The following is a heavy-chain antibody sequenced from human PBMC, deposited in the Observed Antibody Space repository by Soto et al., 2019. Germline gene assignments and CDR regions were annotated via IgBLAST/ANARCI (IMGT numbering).Heavy chain of an antibody. CDR3: ARYGSGSYYPTTFDY. Sequence: TLSVTCPVAEGSISSGGQNWSKISQHPGKGLEWIGYIYYSGSTYYNPSLKSRVTISVDTSKNQFSLKLSSVTAADTAVYYCARYGSGSYYPTTFDYWGQGSLVTVSS. CDR2: IYYSGST. CDR1: EGSISSGGQN. V-gene: IGHV4-31*03. D-gene: IGHD3-10*01. J-gene: IGHJ4*02.